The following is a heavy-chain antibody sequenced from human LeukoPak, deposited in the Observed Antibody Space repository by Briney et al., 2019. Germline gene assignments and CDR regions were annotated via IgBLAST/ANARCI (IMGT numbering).Heavy chain of an antibody. CDR3: ERMGLLYSSSAEAFEY. D-gene: IGHD6-6*01. CDR1: GFIFSSYS. CDR2: ISSSSSYM. Sequence: GGSLRLSCAASGFIFSSYSMNWVRQAPGKGLEWVSSISSSSSYMYHADSVKGRFTLSRDNPKNSLYLQMDSLRAEDTAVYYCERMGLLYSSSAEAFEYWGQGTLVTVSS. J-gene: IGHJ4*02. V-gene: IGHV3-21*01.